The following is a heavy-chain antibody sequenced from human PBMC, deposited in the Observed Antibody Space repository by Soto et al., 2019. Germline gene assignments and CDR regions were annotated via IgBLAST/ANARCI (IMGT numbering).Heavy chain of an antibody. D-gene: IGHD6-25*01. J-gene: IGHJ4*02. CDR1: GFSFSDSA. V-gene: IGHV3-73*01. CDR3: TRLVVGGSSFHY. Sequence: EVQLVESGGGLVQPGGSLKLSCAASGFSFSDSAIHWVRQASGKGLEWVGRIRSKVNNYATTYAASVKGRFTISRDGSKNTAYLEINSLKIEDTAMFYCTRLVVGGSSFHYWGQGTLVTVSS. CDR2: IRSKVNNYAT.